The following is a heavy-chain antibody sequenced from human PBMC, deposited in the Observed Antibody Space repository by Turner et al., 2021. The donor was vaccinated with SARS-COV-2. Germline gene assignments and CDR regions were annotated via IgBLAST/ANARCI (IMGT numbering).Heavy chain of an antibody. CDR2: LSSDGNNE. CDR3: AKQQGLYSNPMYYFDY. J-gene: IGHJ4*02. V-gene: IGHV3-30-3*02. D-gene: IGHD4-4*01. CDR1: GFTFSNYA. Sequence: QVQLVESGGGVVQPGRSLRLSCAASGFTFSNYAMHWVRQAPGKGLEWVAFLSSDGNNENYAKSVKGRFTVSRDNSQDTLYLQVNSLRAEDTAVYYCAKQQGLYSNPMYYFDYWGQGTLVTVSS.